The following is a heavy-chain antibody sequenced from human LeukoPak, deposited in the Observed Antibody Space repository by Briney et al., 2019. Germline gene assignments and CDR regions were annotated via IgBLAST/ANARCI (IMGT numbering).Heavy chain of an antibody. V-gene: IGHV1-24*01. Sequence: ASVKVSCEVPGYTLTELSMHWVRQAPGKGLEWMGGFDPEDGETIYAQKFQGRVTMTEDTSTDTAYMELSSLRSEDTAVYYCASSLLWFGESRKDWFDPWGQGTLVTVSS. CDR1: GYTLTELS. J-gene: IGHJ5*02. D-gene: IGHD3-10*01. CDR3: ASSLLWFGESRKDWFDP. CDR2: FDPEDGET.